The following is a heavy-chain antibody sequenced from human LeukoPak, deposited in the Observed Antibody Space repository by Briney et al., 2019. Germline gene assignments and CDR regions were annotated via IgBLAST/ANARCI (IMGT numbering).Heavy chain of an antibody. J-gene: IGHJ4*02. V-gene: IGHV3-21*01. CDR1: GFTFSTYS. D-gene: IGHD6-19*01. CDR2: ISSSSSYI. CDR3: TRGTAVAPTGGDY. Sequence: GGSLRLSCEASGFTFSTYSMNWVRQAPGKGLEWVSCISSSSSYIYYADSVKGRFTISRDNAKNSLYLQMNSLRAEDTAVYYCTRGTAVAPTGGDYWGQGTLVTVSS.